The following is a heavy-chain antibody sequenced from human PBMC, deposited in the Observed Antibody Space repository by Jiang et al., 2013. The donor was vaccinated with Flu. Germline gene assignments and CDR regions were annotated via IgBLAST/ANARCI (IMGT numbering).Heavy chain of an antibody. CDR3: TREVTGYSFGFHY. V-gene: IGHV3-49*02. J-gene: IGHJ4*02. CDR2: RSKAYGGTN. D-gene: IGHD5-18*01. Sequence: RSKAYGGTNRIRRVCEGRFTISRDESKSIAYLQMNSLKSEDSAFYYCTREVTGYSFGFHYWGQGTLVTVSS.